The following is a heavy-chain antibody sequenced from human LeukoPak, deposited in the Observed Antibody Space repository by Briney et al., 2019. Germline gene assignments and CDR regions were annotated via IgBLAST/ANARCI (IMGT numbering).Heavy chain of an antibody. Sequence: PGGSLRLSCAASGFTVSSNYMSWVRQAPGKGLEWVSVIYSGGSTYYADSVKGRFTISRDNSKNTLYLQMNSLRAEDTAVYYCARGYSSSWYYYYYMDVWGKGTTVTVSS. V-gene: IGHV3-53*01. CDR2: IYSGGST. CDR1: GFTVSSNY. CDR3: ARGYSSSWYYYYYMDV. J-gene: IGHJ6*03. D-gene: IGHD6-13*01.